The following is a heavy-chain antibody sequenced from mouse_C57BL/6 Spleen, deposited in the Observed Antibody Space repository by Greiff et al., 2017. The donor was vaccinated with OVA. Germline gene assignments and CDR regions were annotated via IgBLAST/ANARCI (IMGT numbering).Heavy chain of an antibody. J-gene: IGHJ4*01. CDR2: IYPGSGST. D-gene: IGHD1-1*01. CDR1: GYTFTSYW. V-gene: IGHV1-55*01. Sequence: QVQLKESGAELVKPGASVKLSCKASGYTFTSYWITWVKQRPGQGLEWIGDIYPGSGSTNYNEKFKSKATLTVDTSSSTAYMQLSSLTSEDSAVYYCARGGGYYYGSSSPYAMDYWGQGTSVTVSS. CDR3: ARGGGYYYGSSSPYAMDY.